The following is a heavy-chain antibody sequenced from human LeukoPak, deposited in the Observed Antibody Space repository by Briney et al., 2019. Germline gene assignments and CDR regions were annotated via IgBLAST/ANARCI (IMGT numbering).Heavy chain of an antibody. Sequence: GASVKVSCKASGYTFTSYAMNWVRQAPGQGLEWMGWINTNTGNPTYAQGFTGRFVFSLDISVSTAYLQISSLKAEDTAVYYCARDLKQLWTPDTYYYYGMDVWGQGTTVTVSS. J-gene: IGHJ6*02. CDR2: INTNTGNP. CDR3: ARDLKQLWTPDTYYYYGMDV. D-gene: IGHD5-18*01. CDR1: GYTFTSYA. V-gene: IGHV7-4-1*02.